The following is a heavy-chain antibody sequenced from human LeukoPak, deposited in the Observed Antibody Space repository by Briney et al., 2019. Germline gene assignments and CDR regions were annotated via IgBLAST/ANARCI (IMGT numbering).Heavy chain of an antibody. Sequence: SETLPLTCTVSGGISSSSYHWGWIRQPPGKGLEWVGSIYYSGTTYYNPSLKSRVTISADTSKNQFSLKLSSVTAADTAVYYCGRLPSGWYYFDYWGQGTLVTVSS. J-gene: IGHJ4*02. D-gene: IGHD6-19*01. CDR3: GRLPSGWYYFDY. V-gene: IGHV4-39*01. CDR1: GGISSSSYH. CDR2: IYYSGTT.